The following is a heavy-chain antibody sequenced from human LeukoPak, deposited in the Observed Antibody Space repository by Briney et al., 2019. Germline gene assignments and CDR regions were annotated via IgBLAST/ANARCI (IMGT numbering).Heavy chain of an antibody. J-gene: IGHJ5*02. CDR1: GGSIGTYY. CDR2: IYYSGST. D-gene: IGHD6-19*01. CDR3: ARRTSVAGVWFDP. Sequence: PSETLSLTCTGSGGSIGTYYWSWIRQPPGKGLEWIGYIYYSGSTNYNPSLKSRVTISVDTSKNKFSLKLRSVTAADTAVYYCARRTSVAGVWFDPWGQGHLVTVSS. V-gene: IGHV4-59*08.